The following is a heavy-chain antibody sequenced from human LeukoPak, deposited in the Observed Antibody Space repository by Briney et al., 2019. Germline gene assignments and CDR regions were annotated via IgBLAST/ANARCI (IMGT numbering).Heavy chain of an antibody. V-gene: IGHV3-53*01. CDR1: GFTFSSYS. D-gene: IGHD4-23*01. CDR2: IYSGGST. J-gene: IGHJ3*02. CDR3: ARGRLRWGPDAFDI. Sequence: QTGGSLRLSCAASGFTFSSYSMNWVRQAPGKGLEWVSVIYSGGSTYYADSVKGRFTISRDNSKNTLYLQMNSLRAEDTAVYYCARGRLRWGPDAFDIWGQGTMVTVSS.